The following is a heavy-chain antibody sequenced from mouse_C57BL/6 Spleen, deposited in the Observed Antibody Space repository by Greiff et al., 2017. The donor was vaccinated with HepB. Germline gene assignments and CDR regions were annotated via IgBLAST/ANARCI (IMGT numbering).Heavy chain of an antibody. Sequence: EVQRVESGGGLVKPGGSLKLSCAASGFTFSSYAMSWVRQTPEKRLEWVATISDGGSYTYYPDNVKGRFTISRDNAKNNLYLQMSHLKSEDTAMYDCARDGSSLRRAMDYWGQGTSVTVSS. D-gene: IGHD1-1*01. CDR2: ISDGGSYT. J-gene: IGHJ4*01. CDR3: ARDGSSLRRAMDY. CDR1: GFTFSSYA. V-gene: IGHV5-4*01.